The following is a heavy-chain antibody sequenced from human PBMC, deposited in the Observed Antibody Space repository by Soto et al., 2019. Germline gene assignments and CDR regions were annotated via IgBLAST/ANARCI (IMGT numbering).Heavy chain of an antibody. CDR1: GYTFTSYG. CDR2: INTYNGNT. V-gene: IGHV1-18*01. CDR3: AMVDVYVTPSPQDV. Sequence: GASVKVSCKTSGYTFTSYGIGWARQAPGQGLEWMGWINTYNGNTNYAQNLQGRVTLTTDTSTSTAYMELRSLRSNDTAIYYCAMVDVYVTPSPQDVWGQGTTVTSP. D-gene: IGHD3-16*01. J-gene: IGHJ6*02.